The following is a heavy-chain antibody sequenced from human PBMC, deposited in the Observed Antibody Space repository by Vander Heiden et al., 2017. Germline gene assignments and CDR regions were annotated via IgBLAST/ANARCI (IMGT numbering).Heavy chain of an antibody. CDR2: ISWNSGSI. J-gene: IGHJ6*02. V-gene: IGHV3-9*01. Sequence: EVQLVESGGGLVQPGRSLRLSCAASGFTFDDYAMHWVRQAPGKGLEGVSGISWNSGSIGYEDSVKGRFTIPRDNAKNSLYLQMNSLRAEDTALYYCAKGLGATMAKYYYYGMDVWGQGTTVTVSS. CDR1: GFTFDDYA. D-gene: IGHD3-10*01. CDR3: AKGLGATMAKYYYYGMDV.